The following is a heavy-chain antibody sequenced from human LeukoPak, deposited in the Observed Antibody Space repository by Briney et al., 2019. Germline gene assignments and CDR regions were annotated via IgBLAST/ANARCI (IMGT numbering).Heavy chain of an antibody. V-gene: IGHV1-18*01. Sequence: ASVKVSCKASGYTFTSYGISWVRQAPGQGLEWMGWISAYNGNTNYAQKLQGRVTMTTDTSTSTAYMELRSLRSDDTAVYYCARDYYDSSGYLEGDYWGQGTLVTVSS. CDR1: GYTFTSYG. CDR2: ISAYNGNT. CDR3: ARDYYDSSGYLEGDY. J-gene: IGHJ4*02. D-gene: IGHD3-22*01.